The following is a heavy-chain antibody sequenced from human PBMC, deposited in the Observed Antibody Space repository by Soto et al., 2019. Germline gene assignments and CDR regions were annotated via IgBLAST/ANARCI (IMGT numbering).Heavy chain of an antibody. CDR2: IYYSGST. CDR3: AKSPGMYYYDSSGYYHYDY. Sequence: SETLSLTCTVSGGSISSGSYYWSWIRQLPGKGLEWIGYIYYSGSTYYNPSLKSRVTISVDTSKNQFSLKLNSVTAADTAVYYCAKSPGMYYYDSSGYYHYDYWAQGTLVTVSS. V-gene: IGHV4-31*03. D-gene: IGHD3-22*01. J-gene: IGHJ4*02. CDR1: GGSISSGSYY.